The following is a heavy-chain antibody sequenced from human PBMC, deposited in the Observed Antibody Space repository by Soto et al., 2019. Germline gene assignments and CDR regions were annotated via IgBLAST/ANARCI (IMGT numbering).Heavy chain of an antibody. Sequence: EVQLVESGGDLVQPGRSLRLSCTTSGFTFGDYAVSWLRQAPGKGLECVSFIRSRASGVTAEYAASVQGRFTISRADSKSIAYLHINSLKTAATAFYYCNRDLLGVRAFYMWGQGTMGTVSS. D-gene: IGHD3-16*01. V-gene: IGHV3-49*03. CDR1: GFTFGDYA. CDR3: NRDLLGVRAFYM. J-gene: IGHJ3*02. CDR2: IRSRASGVTA.